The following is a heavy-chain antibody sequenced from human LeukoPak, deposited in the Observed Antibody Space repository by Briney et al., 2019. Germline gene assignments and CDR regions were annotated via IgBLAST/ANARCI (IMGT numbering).Heavy chain of an antibody. CDR2: MNPNSGNT. CDR3: ARGPIAVAGLGGDY. V-gene: IGHV1-8*01. D-gene: IGHD6-19*01. J-gene: IGHJ4*02. CDR1: GYTFTSYD. Sequence: GASVKVSCKASGYTFTSYDINWVRQATGQGLEWMGWMNPNSGNTGYAQKFQGRVTMTRNTSISTAYMELSSLRSEDTAVYYCARGPIAVAGLGGDYWGQGTLVTVSS.